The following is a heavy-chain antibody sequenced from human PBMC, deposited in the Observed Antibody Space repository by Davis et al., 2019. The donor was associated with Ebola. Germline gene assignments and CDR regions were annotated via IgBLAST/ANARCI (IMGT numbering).Heavy chain of an antibody. J-gene: IGHJ4*02. CDR2: MNPNSGNT. Sequence: ASVTVSCKASGYTFTSYDINWVRQATGQGLEWMGWMNPNSGNTGYAQKFQGRVTMTRDTSTSTVYMELSSLRSEDTAVYYCASATASGYFDYWGQGTLVTVSS. V-gene: IGHV1-8*01. CDR1: GYTFTSYD. D-gene: IGHD4-17*01. CDR3: ASATASGYFDY.